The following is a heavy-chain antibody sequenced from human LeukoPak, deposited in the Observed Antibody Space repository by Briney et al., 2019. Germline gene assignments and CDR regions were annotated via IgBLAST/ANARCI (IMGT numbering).Heavy chain of an antibody. D-gene: IGHD3-10*02. V-gene: IGHV1-2*02. CDR1: GYTFTGYY. CDR2: INPNSGGT. J-gene: IGHJ4*02. Sequence: ASVKVSCKASGYTFTGYYMHWVRQAPGQGLEWMGWINPNSGGTNYAQKFQGRVTMTRDTSISTAYMELSRLRSDDTAVYYCARATGLYYYLPPHFDYWGQGTVVTVSS. CDR3: ARATGLYYYLPPHFDY.